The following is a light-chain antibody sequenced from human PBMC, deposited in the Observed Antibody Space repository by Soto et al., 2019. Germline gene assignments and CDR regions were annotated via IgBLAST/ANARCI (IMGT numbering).Light chain of an antibody. V-gene: IGKV3-11*01. CDR2: HAS. J-gene: IGKJ1*01. CDR3: QQRGNWPRT. Sequence: EIVLTQAPATLSLSPVERATLSCRASQSVSSYLAWYQQKPGHAPRLLIYHASKRATGIPARFSGSGSGTDFTLTISNLEPEDFAVYYCQQRGNWPRTFGQGTKVEIK. CDR1: QSVSSY.